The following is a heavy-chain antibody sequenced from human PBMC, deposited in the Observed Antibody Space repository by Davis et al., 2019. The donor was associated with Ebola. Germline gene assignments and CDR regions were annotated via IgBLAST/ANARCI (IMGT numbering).Heavy chain of an antibody. Sequence: GESLKISCVASGFTFSSYGMHWVRQAPGKGLEWVAVISYDGSNKYYADSVKGRFTISRDNSKNTLYLQMNSLRAEDTAVYYCARRTDFDYWGQGTLVTVSS. V-gene: IGHV3-30*19. J-gene: IGHJ4*02. D-gene: IGHD1-1*01. CDR3: ARRTDFDY. CDR1: GFTFSSYG. CDR2: ISYDGSNK.